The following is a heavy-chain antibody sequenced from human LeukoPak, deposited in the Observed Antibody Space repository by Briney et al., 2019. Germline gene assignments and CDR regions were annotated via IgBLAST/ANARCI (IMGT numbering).Heavy chain of an antibody. V-gene: IGHV3-23*01. CDR3: ARVTFNYFDY. CDR2: VSRSGGTT. J-gene: IGHJ4*02. CDR1: GFTFSSYA. D-gene: IGHD1-14*01. Sequence: PGGSLRLSCAASGFTFSSYAMNWVRQAPGKGLEWLSTVSRSGGTTNYADSVKGRFTISRDNSKNTLYLQMNSLRAEDTAVYYCARVTFNYFDYWGQGTLVTVSS.